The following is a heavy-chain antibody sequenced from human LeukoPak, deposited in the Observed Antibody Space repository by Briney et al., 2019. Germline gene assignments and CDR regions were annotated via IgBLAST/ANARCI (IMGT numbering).Heavy chain of an antibody. V-gene: IGHV1-2*02. CDR3: ARDLDQLLSAIDY. Sequence: ASVKVSCKASGYTFTSYDINWVRQATGQGLEWMGWMNPNSGGTNYAQKFQGRVTMTRDTSISTAYMELSRLRSDDTAVYYCARDLDQLLSAIDYWGQGTLVTVSS. D-gene: IGHD2-2*01. CDR1: GYTFTSYD. J-gene: IGHJ4*02. CDR2: MNPNSGGT.